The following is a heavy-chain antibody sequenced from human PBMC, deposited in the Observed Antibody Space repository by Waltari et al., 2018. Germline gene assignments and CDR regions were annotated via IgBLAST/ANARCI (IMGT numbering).Heavy chain of an antibody. D-gene: IGHD2-15*01. Sequence: QVQLVESGGGVVQPGRSLRLSCAASGFPFSRYAMAWVRQAPGKGLEWVAVISYEGSNKYYADSVKGRFTISRDNSKNTLYLQMNSLRAEDTAVYYCARDQGGTQNWGQGTLVTVSS. CDR2: ISYEGSNK. CDR1: GFPFSRYA. CDR3: ARDQGGTQN. J-gene: IGHJ4*02. V-gene: IGHV3-30-3*01.